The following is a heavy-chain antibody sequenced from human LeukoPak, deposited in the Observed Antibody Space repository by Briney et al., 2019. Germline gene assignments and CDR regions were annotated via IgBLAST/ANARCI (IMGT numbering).Heavy chain of an antibody. CDR3: ARGHFGVVLDY. Sequence: GGSLRLSCEGSGFTFNSYSMIWVRQAPGKGLEWVSSIRGDSTETRHADSLMGRFTISRDNAKKSLYLQMNSLRAEDTAVYYCARGHFGVVLDYWGQGTLVTVSS. V-gene: IGHV3-21*01. CDR1: GFTFNSYS. J-gene: IGHJ4*02. D-gene: IGHD3-3*01. CDR2: IRGDSTET.